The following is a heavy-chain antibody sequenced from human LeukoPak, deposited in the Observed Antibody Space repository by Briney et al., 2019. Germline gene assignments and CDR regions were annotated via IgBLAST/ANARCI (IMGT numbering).Heavy chain of an antibody. D-gene: IGHD5/OR15-5a*01. J-gene: IGHJ4*02. V-gene: IGHV1-2*02. CDR3: ARLVGLSTTASY. CDR2: INPTSGGT. Sequence: ASVKVSCKASGYTFIGYYLHWVRQAPGQGLEWMGWINPTSGGTNYAQKFQDRVTMTRDTSINTAYMELSRLTSDDTAVYYCARLVGLSTTASYWGQGALVIVSS. CDR1: GYTFIGYY.